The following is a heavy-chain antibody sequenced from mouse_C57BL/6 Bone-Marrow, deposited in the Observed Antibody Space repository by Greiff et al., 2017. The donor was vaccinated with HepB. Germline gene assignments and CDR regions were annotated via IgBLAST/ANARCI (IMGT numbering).Heavy chain of an antibody. Sequence: EVKLQESGGGLVKPGGSLKLSCAASGFTFSSYTMSWVRQTPEKRLEWVATISGGGGNTYYPDSVKGRFTISRDNAKNTLYLQMSSLRSEDTALYYCARRDTTVRYFDVWGTGTTVTVSS. CDR1: GFTFSSYT. CDR2: ISGGGGNT. CDR3: ARRDTTVRYFDV. V-gene: IGHV5-9*01. J-gene: IGHJ1*03. D-gene: IGHD1-1*01.